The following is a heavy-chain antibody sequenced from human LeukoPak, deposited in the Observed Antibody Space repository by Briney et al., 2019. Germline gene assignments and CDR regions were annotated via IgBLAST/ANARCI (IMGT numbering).Heavy chain of an antibody. CDR1: GDSISGYY. CDR3: ARFPVV. J-gene: IGHJ4*02. CDR2: IYYSGST. Sequence: SETLSLTCTVSGDSISGYYWSWIRQPPGKGLEWIGYIYYSGSTNYNPSLKSRVTISVDTSKNQFSLKLSSVTAADTAVYYCARFPVVWGQGTLVTVSS. V-gene: IGHV4-59*01. D-gene: IGHD2-15*01.